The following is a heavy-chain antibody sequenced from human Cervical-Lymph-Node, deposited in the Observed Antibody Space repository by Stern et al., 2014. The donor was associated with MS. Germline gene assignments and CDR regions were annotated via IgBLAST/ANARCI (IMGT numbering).Heavy chain of an antibody. Sequence: VQLVQSGPEVKKPGTSVKVSCKASGFTFTSSAVQWVRQARGQRLEWIGWIVVGSGNTNYAQKFQERVTITRDMSTSTAYMELSSLRSEDTAVYYCAARANHYDSPGDWFDPWGQGTLVTVSS. CDR3: AARANHYDSPGDWFDP. V-gene: IGHV1-58*01. CDR2: IVVGSGNT. D-gene: IGHD3-22*01. J-gene: IGHJ5*02. CDR1: GFTFTSSA.